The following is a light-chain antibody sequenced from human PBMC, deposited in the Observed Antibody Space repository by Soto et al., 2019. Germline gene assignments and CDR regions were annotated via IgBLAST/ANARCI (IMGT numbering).Light chain of an antibody. Sequence: EIVLTQSPGTLSLSPGERATLSCRASQSVSSNYLAWYQQKPGQAPRLLIYGASNRATGIPDRFSGSGTGTGFALTISRLEPEDSAGYFCQQYGSSPPFTCGQGTKVEIK. CDR1: QSVSSNY. CDR3: QQYGSSPPFT. CDR2: GAS. V-gene: IGKV3-20*01. J-gene: IGKJ2*01.